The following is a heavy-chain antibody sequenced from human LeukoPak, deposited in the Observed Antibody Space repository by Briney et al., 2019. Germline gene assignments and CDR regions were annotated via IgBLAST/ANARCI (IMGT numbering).Heavy chain of an antibody. J-gene: IGHJ4*02. V-gene: IGHV3-48*01. CDR3: AKDISQGYTFGSIEEDY. D-gene: IGHD5-18*01. CDR2: ISSGSSTI. Sequence: GGSLRLSCAASGFTFSRYSMKWVRQAPGKGLEWVSYISSGSSTIYYADSVKGRFTISRDNSKNTLYLQMNSLGADDTAVYFCAKDISQGYTFGSIEEDYWGQGTLVTVSS. CDR1: GFTFSRYS.